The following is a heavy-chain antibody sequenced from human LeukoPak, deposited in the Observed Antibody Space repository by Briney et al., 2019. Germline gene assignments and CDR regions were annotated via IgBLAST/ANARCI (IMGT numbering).Heavy chain of an antibody. D-gene: IGHD2-2*01. CDR1: GYTLTELS. J-gene: IGHJ5*02. Sequence: ASVKVSCKVSGYTLTELSMHWVRQAPGKGLEWMGGFDPEDGETIYAQKFQGRVTMTEDTSTDTAYMELSSLRSEDTAVYYCATARYCSSTSCPRRWFDPWGQGTLVTVSS. CDR2: FDPEDGET. V-gene: IGHV1-24*01. CDR3: ATARYCSSTSCPRRWFDP.